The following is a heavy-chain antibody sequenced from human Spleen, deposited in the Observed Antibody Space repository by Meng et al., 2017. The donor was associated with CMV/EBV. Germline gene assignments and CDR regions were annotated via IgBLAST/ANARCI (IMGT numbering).Heavy chain of an antibody. CDR1: GYTFTSYY. CDR3: AREIKQQLPRVVGY. D-gene: IGHD6-13*01. J-gene: IGHJ4*02. CDR2: INPSGGST. V-gene: IGHV1-46*01. Sequence: ASVKVSCKASGYTFTSYYMFWVRQAPGQGLEWMGTINPSGGSTTRAQKFQGRVTMTRDTSTSTVYMELSSLRSEDTALYYCAREIKQQLPRVVGYWGQGTLVTVSS.